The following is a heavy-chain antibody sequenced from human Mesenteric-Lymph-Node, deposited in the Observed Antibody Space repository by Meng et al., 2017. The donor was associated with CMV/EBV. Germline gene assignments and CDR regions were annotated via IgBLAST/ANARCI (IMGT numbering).Heavy chain of an antibody. J-gene: IGHJ4*02. CDR3: ARDAYCSSDSCYMFYFDS. CDR2: VHHSGSRFESGST. CDR1: GFTFSSYS. Sequence: GSLRLSCAASGFTFSSYSMNWVRQAPGKGLEWIGSVHHSGSRFESGSTYYNPSLKSRVTMSVDTSKNQFSLKLTSATAADTAVYYCARDAYCSSDSCYMFYFDSWGQGNVVTVSS. V-gene: IGHV4-34*01. D-gene: IGHD2-2*02.